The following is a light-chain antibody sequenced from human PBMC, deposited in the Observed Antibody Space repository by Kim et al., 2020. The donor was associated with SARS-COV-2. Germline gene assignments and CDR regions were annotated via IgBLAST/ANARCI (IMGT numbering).Light chain of an antibody. CDR2: RNN. Sequence: LTQPPSVSKGLGQTATLTCTGNNNNVGNQGAAWLQQHQGHPPKLLSYRNNNRPSGISERFSASRSGDTASLTITGLQPEDETDYYCSAWDRSLNVWVFGGGTQLTVL. CDR1: NNNVGNQG. J-gene: IGLJ3*02. V-gene: IGLV10-54*04. CDR3: SAWDRSLNVWV.